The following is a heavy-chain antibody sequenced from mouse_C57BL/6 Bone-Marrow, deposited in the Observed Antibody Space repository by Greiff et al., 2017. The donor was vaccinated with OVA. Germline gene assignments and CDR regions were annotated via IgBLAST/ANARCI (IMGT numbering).Heavy chain of an antibody. CDR2: INPGSGGT. V-gene: IGHV1-54*01. Sequence: VKLQESGAELVRPGTSVKVSCKASGYAFTNYLIEWVKQRPGQGLEWIGVINPGSGGTNYNEKFKGKATLTADKSSSTAYMQLSSLTSEDSAVYFGARRGGSSSAWFAYWGQGTLVTVSA. CDR3: ARRGGSSSAWFAY. J-gene: IGHJ3*01. CDR1: GYAFTNYL. D-gene: IGHD1-1*01.